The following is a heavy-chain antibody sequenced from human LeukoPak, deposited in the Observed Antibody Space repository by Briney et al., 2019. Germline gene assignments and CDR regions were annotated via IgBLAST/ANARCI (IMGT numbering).Heavy chain of an antibody. CDR1: GYTFTSYD. Sequence: ASVKVSCKASGYTFTSYDINWVRQAPGQGLEWMGIINPSGGSTSYAQKFQGRVTITADKSTSTAYMELSSLRSEDTAVYYCARERRAAAGFDYWGQGTLVTVSS. V-gene: IGHV1-46*01. J-gene: IGHJ4*02. CDR3: ARERRAAAGFDY. D-gene: IGHD6-13*01. CDR2: INPSGGST.